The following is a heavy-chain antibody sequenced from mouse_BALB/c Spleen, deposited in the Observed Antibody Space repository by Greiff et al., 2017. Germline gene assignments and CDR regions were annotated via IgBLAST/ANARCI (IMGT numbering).Heavy chain of an antibody. D-gene: IGHD1-1*01. J-gene: IGHJ4*01. CDR3: ARRGSSYVQYYYAMDY. V-gene: IGHV4-1*02. CDR1: GFDFSRYW. CDR2: INPDSSTI. Sequence: DVQLVESGGGLVQPGGSLKLSCAASGFDFSRYWMSWVRQAPGKGLEWIGEINPDSSTINYTPSLKDKFIISRDNAKNTLYLQMSKVRSEDTALYYCARRGSSYVQYYYAMDYWGQGTSVTVSS.